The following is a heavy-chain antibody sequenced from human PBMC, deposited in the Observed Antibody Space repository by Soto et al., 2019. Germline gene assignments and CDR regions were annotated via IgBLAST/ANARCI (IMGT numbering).Heavy chain of an antibody. CDR3: ARARSVSPPLYYFDD. D-gene: IGHD3-16*01. Sequence: SETLSLTCSVAGDSINSALYSWSWIRQPPGKGLEWIGSLFYSGITSYSPSLRSRLTLSVDKSKNQFSLTLRSVTAADTALYFCARARSVSPPLYYFDDWGLGTLVTVSS. CDR2: LFYSGIT. CDR1: GDSINSALYS. V-gene: IGHV4-31*03. J-gene: IGHJ4*02.